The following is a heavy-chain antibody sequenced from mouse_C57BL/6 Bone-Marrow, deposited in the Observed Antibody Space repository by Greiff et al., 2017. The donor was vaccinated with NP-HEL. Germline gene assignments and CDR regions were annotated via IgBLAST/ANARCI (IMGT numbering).Heavy chain of an antibody. Sequence: EVKVVESGGDLVKPGGSLKLSCAASGFTFSSYGMSWVRQTPDKRLEWVATISSGGSYTYYPDSVKGRFTISRDNAKNTLYLQMSSLKSEDTAMYYCASSGFAWFAYWGQGTLVTVSA. CDR3: ASSGFAWFAY. D-gene: IGHD4-1*01. CDR2: ISSGGSYT. CDR1: GFTFSSYG. V-gene: IGHV5-6*01. J-gene: IGHJ3*01.